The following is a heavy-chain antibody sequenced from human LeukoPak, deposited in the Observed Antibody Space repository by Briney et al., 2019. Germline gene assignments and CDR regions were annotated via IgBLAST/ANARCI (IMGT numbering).Heavy chain of an antibody. CDR3: ARRYSSGWFSRRYYYYMDV. V-gene: IGHV1-18*01. CDR2: ISAYNGNT. Sequence: ASVKVSCKASGYTFTSYGISWVRQAPGQGLEWMGWISAYNGNTNYAQKLQGRVTMTTDTSTSTAYMELRSLRSDDTAVYYCARRYSSGWFSRRYYYYMDVWGKGTTVTVSS. J-gene: IGHJ6*03. CDR1: GYTFTSYG. D-gene: IGHD6-19*01.